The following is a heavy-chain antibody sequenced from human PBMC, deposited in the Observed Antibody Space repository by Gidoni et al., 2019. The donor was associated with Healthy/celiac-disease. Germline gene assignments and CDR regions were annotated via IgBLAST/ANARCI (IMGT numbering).Heavy chain of an antibody. CDR3: ARHHAYYYGPLDY. D-gene: IGHD3-22*01. Sequence: QLQLPESGPGLVKPSETLSLTCTVTDGPISSSSYYCGWIPQPPRKWLEWIGIVYYSGRTYYNPSLNRRVTISVDTSKNHFSLKLSSVTSADTAVYYCARHHAYYYGPLDYWGQGTLVTVST. V-gene: IGHV4-39*01. CDR1: DGPISSSSYY. J-gene: IGHJ4*02. CDR2: VYYSGRT.